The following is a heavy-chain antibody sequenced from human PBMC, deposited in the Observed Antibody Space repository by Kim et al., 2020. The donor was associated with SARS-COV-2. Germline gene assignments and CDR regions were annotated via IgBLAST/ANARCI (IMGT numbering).Heavy chain of an antibody. CDR3: ARARGLLRFGELATPFDY. CDR1: GYTFTSYY. J-gene: IGHJ4*02. V-gene: IGHV1-46*01. CDR2: INPSGGST. D-gene: IGHD3-10*01. Sequence: ASVKVSCKASGYTFTSYYMHWVRQAPGQGLEWMGIINPSGGSTSYAQKFQGRVTMTRDTSTSTVYMELSSLRSEDTAVYYCARARGLLRFGELATPFDYWGQGTLVTVSS.